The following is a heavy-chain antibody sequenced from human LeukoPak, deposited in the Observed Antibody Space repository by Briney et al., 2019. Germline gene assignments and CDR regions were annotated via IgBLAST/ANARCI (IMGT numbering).Heavy chain of an antibody. CDR3: ARGRLYYYDSSGYPGAFDI. Sequence: SETLSLTCTVSGGSISSYYWSWIRQPPGKGLEWIGYIYYSGSTNYNPSLKSRVTISVDTSKSQFSLKLSSVTAADTAVYYCARGRLYYYDSSGYPGAFDIWGQGTMVTVSS. D-gene: IGHD3-22*01. J-gene: IGHJ3*02. CDR1: GGSISSYY. V-gene: IGHV4-59*08. CDR2: IYYSGST.